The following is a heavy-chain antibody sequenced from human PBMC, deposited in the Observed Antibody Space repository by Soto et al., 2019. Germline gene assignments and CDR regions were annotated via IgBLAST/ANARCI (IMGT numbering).Heavy chain of an antibody. D-gene: IGHD2-2*01. J-gene: IGHJ4*02. Sequence: GGSLRLSCAASGFTFSGDGMHWFRQGAGKGPVWVSRINMDGSSTNYADSVKGRFTISRDNAKNTLYLQMNSLRVDDTAVYYCARGPRGLYHHDYWGQGALVTVSS. CDR3: ARGPRGLYHHDY. V-gene: IGHV3-74*01. CDR2: INMDGSST. CDR1: GFTFSGDG.